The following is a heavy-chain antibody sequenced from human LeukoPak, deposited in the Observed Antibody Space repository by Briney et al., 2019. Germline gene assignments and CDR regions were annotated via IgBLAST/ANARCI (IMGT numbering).Heavy chain of an antibody. J-gene: IGHJ4*02. CDR2: IYYSGST. CDR1: GGSIRSYY. V-gene: IGHV4-59*01. D-gene: IGHD3-16*02. CDR3: ARASLDYFDY. Sequence: SETLSLTCTVSGGSIRSYYWSWIRQPPGKGLEWIGYIYYSGSTNYNPSLKSRVTISVDTSRNQFSLKLTSVTAADTAVYYCARASLDYFDYWGQATLPTVS.